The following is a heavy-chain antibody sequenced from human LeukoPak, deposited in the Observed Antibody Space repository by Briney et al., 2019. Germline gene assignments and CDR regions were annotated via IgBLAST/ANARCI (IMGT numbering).Heavy chain of an antibody. V-gene: IGHV3-74*01. J-gene: IGHJ5*02. Sequence: PGGSLRLSCAVSGFTFSNYWMHWVRQGPGKGLVWVSRISSDGSGTNYADSVRGRFTISRDNAKDTLYLQMNSPRAEDTAVYYCVRGGHLGSGSYDWFDPWGQGTLVTVSS. CDR3: VRGGHLGSGSYDWFDP. CDR2: ISSDGSGT. D-gene: IGHD3-10*01. CDR1: GFTFSNYW.